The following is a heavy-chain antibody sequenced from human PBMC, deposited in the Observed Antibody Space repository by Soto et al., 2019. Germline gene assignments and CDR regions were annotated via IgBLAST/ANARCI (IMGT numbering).Heavy chain of an antibody. J-gene: IGHJ4*02. CDR2: INPSGGST. Sequence: ASVKASWKASRYTFASYYMHWVRQAPGQGLEWMGIINPSGGSTSYAQKFQGRVTMTRDTSTSTVYRELSSLRSEDTAVYYCARDPRSGSYYDYWGQGTLVTVSS. D-gene: IGHD3-10*01. CDR3: ARDPRSGSYYDY. CDR1: RYTFASYY. V-gene: IGHV1-46*01.